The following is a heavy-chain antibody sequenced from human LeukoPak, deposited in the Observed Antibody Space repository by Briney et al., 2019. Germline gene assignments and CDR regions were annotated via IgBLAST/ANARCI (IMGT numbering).Heavy chain of an antibody. CDR2: ISGDGGST. V-gene: IGHV3-43*02. CDR1: GFTFDDYA. CDR3: AKVHYYDSSGSIFDY. D-gene: IGHD3-22*01. J-gene: IGHJ4*02. Sequence: GGSLRLSCAASGFTFDDYAMHWVRQGPGKGLEWVALISGDGGSTYYADSVKGRFTISRDNSKNSLYLQMNSLRTEDTALYYCAKVHYYDSSGSIFDYWGQGTLVTVSS.